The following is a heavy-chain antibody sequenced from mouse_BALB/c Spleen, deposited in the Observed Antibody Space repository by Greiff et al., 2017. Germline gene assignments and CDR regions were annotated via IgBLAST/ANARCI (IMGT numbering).Heavy chain of an antibody. J-gene: IGHJ1*01. V-gene: IGHV5-12-2*01. CDR3: ARPLGYGSSYAWYFDV. Sequence: EVKLVESGGGLVQPGGSLKLSCAASGFTFSSYTMSWVRQTPEKRLEWVAYISNGGGSTYYPDTVKGRFTISRDNAKNTLYLQMSSLKSEDTAMYYCARPLGYGSSYAWYFDVWGAGTTVTVSS. D-gene: IGHD1-1*01. CDR2: ISNGGGST. CDR1: GFTFSSYT.